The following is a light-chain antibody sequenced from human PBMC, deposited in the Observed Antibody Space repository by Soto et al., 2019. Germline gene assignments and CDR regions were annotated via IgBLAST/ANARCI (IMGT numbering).Light chain of an antibody. V-gene: IGKV2-30*02. CDR3: MQGTHWPPYT. CDR1: QSLVHSDGKTY. J-gene: IGKJ2*01. Sequence: DVVMTQSPLSLPVTLGQPASISCRSSQSLVHSDGKTYLNWFQQRPGQSPRRLIYKVSNRDSGVPDRLSGSGSGTDFTLKISRVEAEDVGVYSCMQGTHWPPYTFGQGTKLEIK. CDR2: KVS.